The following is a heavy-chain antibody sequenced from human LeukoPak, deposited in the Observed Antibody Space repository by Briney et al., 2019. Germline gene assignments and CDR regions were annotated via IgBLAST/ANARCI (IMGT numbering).Heavy chain of an antibody. D-gene: IGHD6-19*01. J-gene: IGHJ4*02. Sequence: ASVKVSCKASGYIFTGYYMHWVRQAPGQGLEWMGWINPNSGGTNYAQKFQGRVTMTRDTSISTAYMELSRLRSDDTAVYYCARSKVVVAGRLSRRELDYWGQGTLVTVSS. CDR3: ARSKVVVAGRLSRRELDY. CDR2: INPNSGGT. CDR1: GYIFTGYY. V-gene: IGHV1-2*02.